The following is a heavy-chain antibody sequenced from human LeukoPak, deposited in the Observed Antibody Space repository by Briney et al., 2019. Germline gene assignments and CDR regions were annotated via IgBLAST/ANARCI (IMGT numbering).Heavy chain of an antibody. Sequence: ASVKVSCKASGYTFTSYGISWVRQAPGQGLEWMGWISAYNGNTNYAQKLQGRVTMTTDTSTSTAYLELRSLRSDDTAVYYCARGLPAYSSSWYGDYWGQGTLVIVSS. D-gene: IGHD6-13*01. J-gene: IGHJ4*02. CDR1: GYTFTSYG. CDR2: ISAYNGNT. V-gene: IGHV1-18*01. CDR3: ARGLPAYSSSWYGDY.